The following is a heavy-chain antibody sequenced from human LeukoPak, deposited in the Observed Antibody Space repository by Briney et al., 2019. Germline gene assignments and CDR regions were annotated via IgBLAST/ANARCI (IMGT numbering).Heavy chain of an antibody. V-gene: IGHV4-34*01. CDR2: INHSGST. Sequence: SETLSPTCAVYGGSLSRYYWSWIRQPPRTGLEWIEEINHSGSTNYNPPLKSRVTISVDTSKNQFSLKLSSVTAADTAVYYCARRQYYYDSSGYYASVKYYFDYWGQGTLVTVSS. CDR1: GGSLSRYY. D-gene: IGHD3-22*01. CDR3: ARRQYYYDSSGYYASVKYYFDY. J-gene: IGHJ4*02.